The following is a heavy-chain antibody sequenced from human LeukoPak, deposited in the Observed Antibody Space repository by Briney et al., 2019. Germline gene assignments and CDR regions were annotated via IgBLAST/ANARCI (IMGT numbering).Heavy chain of an antibody. D-gene: IGHD3-22*01. CDR1: GFTFSSYG. J-gene: IGHJ3*02. CDR2: IWYDGSNK. Sequence: GGSLRLSCAASGFTFSSYGMHWVRQAPGKGLEWVAAIWYDGSNKYYADSVKGRFTISRDNSKNTLYLQMNSLRGEDTAVYYCARLQYYDSSGYYTNAVDIWGQGTMVTVSS. V-gene: IGHV3-33*01. CDR3: ARLQYYDSSGYYTNAVDI.